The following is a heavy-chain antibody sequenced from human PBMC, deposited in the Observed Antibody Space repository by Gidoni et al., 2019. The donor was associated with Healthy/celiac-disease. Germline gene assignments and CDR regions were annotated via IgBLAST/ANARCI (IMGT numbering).Heavy chain of an antibody. J-gene: IGHJ6*02. CDR3: ARHRRSRTVVTPSGYYGMDV. V-gene: IGHV4-59*08. D-gene: IGHD2-15*01. CDR1: GGSISSYY. Sequence: QVQLQESGPGLVKPSETLSLTCPVSGGSISSYYWCWIRQPPGKALEWIGYIYYSGSTNYNPSLKSRVTVSVDTSKNQFSLKLSSVTAADTAVYYCARHRRSRTVVTPSGYYGMDVWGQGTTVTVSS. CDR2: IYYSGST.